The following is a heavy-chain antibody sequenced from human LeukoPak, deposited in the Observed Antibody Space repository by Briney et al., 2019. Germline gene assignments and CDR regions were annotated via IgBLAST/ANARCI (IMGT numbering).Heavy chain of an antibody. CDR1: GYTFTSYG. V-gene: IGHV1-18*01. Sequence: ASVKVSCKASGYTFTSYGISWVRQAPGQGLEWMGWISAYNGNTNYAQKLQGRVTMTTDTSTSTAYMELRSLRSDDTAVYYCARDYGPDYYCYGMDVWGQGTTVTVSS. D-gene: IGHD3-10*01. CDR3: ARDYGPDYYCYGMDV. CDR2: ISAYNGNT. J-gene: IGHJ6*02.